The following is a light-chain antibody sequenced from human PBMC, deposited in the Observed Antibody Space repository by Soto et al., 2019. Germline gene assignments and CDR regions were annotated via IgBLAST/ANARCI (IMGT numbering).Light chain of an antibody. V-gene: IGLV2-14*03. CDR3: SSYTSSNTLV. Sequence: QSALTQPASVSGSPGQSITLSCTGTSSDVGSYFYVSWYQLHPGKAPKLMIYDVNRRPSGISFRFSGSKSGNTASLTISGLQAEDESDYYCSSYTSSNTLVFGTGTKVTVL. CDR2: DVN. CDR1: SSDVGSYFY. J-gene: IGLJ1*01.